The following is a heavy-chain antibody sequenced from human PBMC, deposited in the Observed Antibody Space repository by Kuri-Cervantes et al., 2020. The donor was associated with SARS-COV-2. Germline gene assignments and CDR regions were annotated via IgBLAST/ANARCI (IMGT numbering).Heavy chain of an antibody. CDR2: ISAGNGNT. V-gene: IGHV1-3*01. J-gene: IGHJ4*02. CDR1: GYTFTSYA. Sequence: ASVKVSCKASGYTFTSYAMHWVRQAPGQRLEWMGWISAGNGNTKYSQKFQGRVTLTTDTSTSTAYMELRSLRSDDTAVYYCAREVERRELDYWGQGTLVTVSS. D-gene: IGHD1-1*01. CDR3: AREVERRELDY.